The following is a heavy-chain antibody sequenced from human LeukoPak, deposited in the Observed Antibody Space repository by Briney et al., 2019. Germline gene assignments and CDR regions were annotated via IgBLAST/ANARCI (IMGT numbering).Heavy chain of an antibody. CDR1: GYTFTGFY. V-gene: IGHV1-2*02. J-gene: IGHJ4*02. CDR2: INGNSGGT. D-gene: IGHD3-22*01. CDR3: AREGYYDSSGYPHVFDY. Sequence: ASVKVSCKPSGYTFTGFYVHWVRQAPGQGLEWMGWINGNSGGTKYAQKFQGRFTMTRDTSISTAYMELSRLRSDDTAVYYCAREGYYDSSGYPHVFDYWGQGTLVTVSS.